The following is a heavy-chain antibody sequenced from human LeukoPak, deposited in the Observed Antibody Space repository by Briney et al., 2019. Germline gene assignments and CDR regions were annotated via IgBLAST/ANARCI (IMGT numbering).Heavy chain of an antibody. D-gene: IGHD3-10*01. J-gene: IGHJ4*02. CDR1: GGSISSYY. V-gene: IGHV4-4*07. Sequence: SETLPLTCTVSGGSISSYYWSWIRQPAGKGLEWIGRIYTSGSTNYNPSLKSRVTMSVDTSKNQFPLKLSSVTAADTAVYYCARDMAQEFFDYWGQGTLVTVSS. CDR2: IYTSGST. CDR3: ARDMAQEFFDY.